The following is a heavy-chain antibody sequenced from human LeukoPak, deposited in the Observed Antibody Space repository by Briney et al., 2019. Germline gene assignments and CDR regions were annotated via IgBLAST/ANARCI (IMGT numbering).Heavy chain of an antibody. CDR3: ARVTPGIVGATTNQYDY. V-gene: IGHV3-30*02. D-gene: IGHD1-26*01. CDR2: IRNDGDVI. J-gene: IGHJ4*02. Sequence: GGSLRLSCAASGFTFTSFGMHWVRQAPGKGLEWVAFIRNDGDVIYYAESVKGRFTISRDNAKNSLYLQMNSLRAEDTAVYYCARVTPGIVGATTNQYDYWGQGTLVTVSS. CDR1: GFTFTSFG.